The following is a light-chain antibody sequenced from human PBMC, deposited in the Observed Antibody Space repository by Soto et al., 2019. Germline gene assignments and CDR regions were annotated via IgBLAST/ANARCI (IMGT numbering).Light chain of an antibody. CDR1: SSNIGSNT. V-gene: IGLV1-44*01. CDR2: SNN. CDR3: AAWDNSLTGCV. Sequence: QSALTQPPSASGTPGQRVTISCSGSSSNIGSNTVNWYQQLPGTAPKLLIYSNNQRPSGLPDRFSGSKSGTSASLAISGLQSEDEADYYCAAWDNSLTGCVFGTGTKVT. J-gene: IGLJ1*01.